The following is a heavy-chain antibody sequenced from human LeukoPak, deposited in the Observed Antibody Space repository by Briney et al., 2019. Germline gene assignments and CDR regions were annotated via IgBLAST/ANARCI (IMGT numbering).Heavy chain of an antibody. CDR1: GGSISSDDHY. CDR2: MHYNGDT. Sequence: PSETLSLTCTVSGGSISSDDHYWSWIRQPPGKGLEWIAYMHYNGDTYYNPSLKSRVTMSVDTSKNQFSLNLTSVTAADTAVYYCARDPRGGATYFDSWGQGTLVTVSS. D-gene: IGHD1-26*01. J-gene: IGHJ4*02. V-gene: IGHV4-30-4*01. CDR3: ARDPRGGATYFDS.